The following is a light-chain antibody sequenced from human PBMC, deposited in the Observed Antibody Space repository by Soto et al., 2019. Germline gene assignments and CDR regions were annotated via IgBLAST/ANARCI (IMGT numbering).Light chain of an antibody. J-gene: IGKJ3*01. CDR3: QQYGSSPRVT. CDR1: QSVSSSY. CDR2: GAS. V-gene: IGKV3-20*01. Sequence: EIVLTQSPGTLSLSPGERATLSCRASQSVSSSYLAWYQQKPGQAPRLLIYGASRRATGIPDRFSGSGSGTDLTLTISRLEPEDFAVYYCQQYGSSPRVTFGPGTKVDIK.